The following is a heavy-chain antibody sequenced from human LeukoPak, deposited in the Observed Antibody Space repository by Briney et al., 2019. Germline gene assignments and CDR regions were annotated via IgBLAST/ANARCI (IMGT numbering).Heavy chain of an antibody. CDR2: INHSGST. CDR1: GGSFSGYY. D-gene: IGHD3-22*01. Sequence: PSETLSLTCAVYGGSFSGYYWSWIRQPPGKGLEWIGEINHSGSTNYNPSLKSRVTISVDTPKNQFSLKLSSVTAADTAVYYCARQYYYDSSGPFDYWGQGTLVTVSS. J-gene: IGHJ4*02. V-gene: IGHV4-34*01. CDR3: ARQYYYDSSGPFDY.